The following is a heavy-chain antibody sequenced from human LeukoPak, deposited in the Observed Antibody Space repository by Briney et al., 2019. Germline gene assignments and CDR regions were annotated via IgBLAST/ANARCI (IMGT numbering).Heavy chain of an antibody. CDR2: ISGSGGST. CDR1: GFTFSSYA. V-gene: IGHV3-23*01. CDR3: AKAGGETTVTTKYAYDY. Sequence: GGSLRLSCAASGFTFSSYAMSWVRQAPGKGLEWVSAISGSGGSTYYADSVKGRFTISRDNSENTLYLQMNSLRAEDTAVYYCAKAGGETTVTTKYAYDYWGHGTLVTVSS. D-gene: IGHD4-17*01. J-gene: IGHJ4*01.